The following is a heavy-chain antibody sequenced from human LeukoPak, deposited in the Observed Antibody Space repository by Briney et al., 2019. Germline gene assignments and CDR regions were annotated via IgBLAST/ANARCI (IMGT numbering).Heavy chain of an antibody. CDR2: IYSDGST. CDR3: ARRTGRY. Sequence: GGSLRLSCAASGFTVGSNDMSWVRQAPGKGLEWVSVIYSDGSTNYADSVKGRITISRDNSKNTVYLQMNSLRVEDTAVYYCARRTGRYWGQGTLVTVSS. J-gene: IGHJ4*02. CDR1: GFTVGSND. V-gene: IGHV3-53*01.